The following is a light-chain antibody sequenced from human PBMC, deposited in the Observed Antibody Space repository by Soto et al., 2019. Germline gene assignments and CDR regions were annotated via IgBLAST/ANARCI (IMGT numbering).Light chain of an antibody. CDR3: QQYGSSPLT. CDR1: QSVSSSY. J-gene: IGKJ4*01. CDR2: GAS. Sequence: EIVLTQSACTLSLSAGHRATLSCRASQSVSSSYLAWYQQKGGQAPRLVIYGASTRATGIPARFSGSGYGTDVNLTISRLETEDFVVYFCQQYGSSPLTFGGGTKVDIK. V-gene: IGKV3-20*01.